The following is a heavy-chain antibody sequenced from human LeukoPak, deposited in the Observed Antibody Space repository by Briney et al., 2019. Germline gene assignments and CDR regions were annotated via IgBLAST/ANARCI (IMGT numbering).Heavy chain of an antibody. CDR3: ARDRVSGVTTFLDY. J-gene: IGHJ4*02. Sequence: SLGLSCAASGFSFSSYVMTWVRHGQRKGLDRVAVIWFDGSNKYYTDSVKGRFTISRDNSKNTLYLQMNSLRAEDTAVYYCARDRVSGVTTFLDYWGQGTLVTVSS. CDR1: GFSFSSYV. V-gene: IGHV3-33*08. D-gene: IGHD4-17*01. CDR2: IWFDGSNK.